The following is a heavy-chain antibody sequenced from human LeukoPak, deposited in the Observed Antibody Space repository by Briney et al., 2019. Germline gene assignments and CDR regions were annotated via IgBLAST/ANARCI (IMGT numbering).Heavy chain of an antibody. Sequence: SETLSLTCTVSGGSISSSSYYWGWIRQPPGKGLEWIGSIYYSGSTYYNPSLKSRVTISVDTSKNQFSLKLSSVTAADTAVYYCARVGSGSIYYYYYMDAWGKGTTVTVSS. CDR2: IYYSGST. V-gene: IGHV4-39*07. CDR3: ARVGSGSIYYYYYMDA. D-gene: IGHD3-10*01. CDR1: GGSISSSSYY. J-gene: IGHJ6*03.